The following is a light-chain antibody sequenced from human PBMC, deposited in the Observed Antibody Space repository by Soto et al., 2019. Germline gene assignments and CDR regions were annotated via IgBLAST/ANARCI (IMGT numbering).Light chain of an antibody. J-gene: IGKJ1*01. Sequence: AIQMTQSPSSLSASVGDRVTISCRASQAIRNDLGWYQQKPGKAPNLLIYGASSLESGVPSRFSGSGSGTDFTLTISSLQPEDFAIYYCLQDNNYPWTFGQGTKVEI. CDR2: GAS. CDR1: QAIRND. V-gene: IGKV1-6*01. CDR3: LQDNNYPWT.